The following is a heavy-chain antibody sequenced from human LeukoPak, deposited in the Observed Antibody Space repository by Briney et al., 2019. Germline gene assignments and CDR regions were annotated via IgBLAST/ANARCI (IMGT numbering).Heavy chain of an antibody. CDR3: ASHRTEYYDILTGYYGEYYMDV. CDR2: IYPGDSDT. V-gene: IGHV5-51*01. D-gene: IGHD3-9*01. CDR1: GYSFTSYW. J-gene: IGHJ6*03. Sequence: GESLKISCKGSGYSFTSYWIGWVRQMPGKGLEWMGTIYPGDSDTRYSPSFQGQVTISADKSISTAYLQWSSLKASDTAMYYCASHRTEYYDILTGYYGEYYMDVWGKGTTVTVSS.